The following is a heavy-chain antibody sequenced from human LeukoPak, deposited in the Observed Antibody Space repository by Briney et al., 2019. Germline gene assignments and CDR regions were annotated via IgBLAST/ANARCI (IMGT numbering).Heavy chain of an antibody. CDR1: GGSISSGGYY. V-gene: IGHV4-31*03. J-gene: IGHJ5*02. D-gene: IGHD4-11*01. CDR2: IYYSGST. CDR3: ARTLTTQPGSKGWFDP. Sequence: SQTLSLTCTVSGGSISSGGYYWSWIRQHPGKGLEWIGYIYYSGSTYYNPSLKSRVTISVDTSKNQFSLKLSSVTAADTAVYYCARTLTTQPGSKGWFDPWGQGTLVTVSS.